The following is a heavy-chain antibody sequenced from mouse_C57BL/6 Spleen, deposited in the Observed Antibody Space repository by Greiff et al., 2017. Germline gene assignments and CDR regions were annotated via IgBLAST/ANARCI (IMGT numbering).Heavy chain of an antibody. CDR1: GYTFTSYW. D-gene: IGHD1-1*01. Sequence: QVQLQQPGTELVKPGASVKLSCKASGYTFTSYWMHWVKQRPGQGLEWIGNINPSNGGTNYNEKFKGKATLTVDKSTSTAYMQLSSLTSEDSAVYYCARDYYGSSWYCDVWGTGTTVTVSS. CDR3: ARDYYGSSWYCDV. CDR2: INPSNGGT. J-gene: IGHJ1*03. V-gene: IGHV1-53*01.